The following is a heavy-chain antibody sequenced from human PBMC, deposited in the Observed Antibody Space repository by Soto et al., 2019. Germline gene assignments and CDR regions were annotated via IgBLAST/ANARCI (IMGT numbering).Heavy chain of an antibody. Sequence: QVQLVQSAAEVKKPGASVNVSCMTSGYTFTTYDITWVRQAPGQGLEWMGWINGYSGTTDYAQKFQGRVTMTTDTSRGIAFMELSRLNFDDTGVYFCARKMSGWPKFDWWGQGTLVTVSS. V-gene: IGHV1-18*04. J-gene: IGHJ4*02. CDR3: ARKMSGWPKFDW. D-gene: IGHD6-19*01. CDR1: GYTFTTYD. CDR2: INGYSGTT.